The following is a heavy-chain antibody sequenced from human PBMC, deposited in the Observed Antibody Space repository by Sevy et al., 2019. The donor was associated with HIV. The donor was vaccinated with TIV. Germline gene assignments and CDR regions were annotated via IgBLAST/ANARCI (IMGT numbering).Heavy chain of an antibody. CDR3: ARFLPGDFHDAFDI. J-gene: IGHJ3*02. CDR2: IYYSGST. Sequence: KQSQSLSLTCTVSGGSISSYYWSWIRQPPGKGLEWIGYIYYSGSTNYNPSLKSRVTISVDTSKNQFSLKLSSVTAADTAVYYCARFLPGDFHDAFDIWGQGTMVTVSS. CDR1: GGSISSYY. D-gene: IGHD4-17*01. V-gene: IGHV4-59*01.